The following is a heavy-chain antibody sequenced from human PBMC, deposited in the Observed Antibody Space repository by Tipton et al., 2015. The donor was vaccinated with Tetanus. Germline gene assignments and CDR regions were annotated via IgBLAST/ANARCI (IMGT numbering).Heavy chain of an antibody. D-gene: IGHD6-13*01. CDR3: ARGGITAAGILDY. CDR2: IYYSGSP. J-gene: IGHJ4*02. CDR1: GGSISSYY. V-gene: IGHV4-59*01. Sequence: TLSLTCTVSGGSISSYYWSWIRQPPGKGLEWIGYIYYSGSPNYNPSLKSRVTISVDTSKNQFSLNLSSVTAADTAVYYCARGGITAAGILDYWGQGTLVTVSS.